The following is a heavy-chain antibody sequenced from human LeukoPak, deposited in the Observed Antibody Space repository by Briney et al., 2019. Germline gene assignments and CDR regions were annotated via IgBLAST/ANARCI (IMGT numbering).Heavy chain of an antibody. CDR2: IYYSGST. V-gene: IGHV4-39*01. CDR1: GGSISSSSYY. CDR3: ARSWGPTYYYGSGSKGGAFDI. D-gene: IGHD3-10*01. J-gene: IGHJ3*02. Sequence: PSETLSLTCTVSGGSISSSSYYWGWIRQPPGKGLEWIGSIYYSGSTYYNPSLKSRVTISVDTSKNQFSLKLSSVTAADTAVYYRARSWGPTYYYGSGSKGGAFDIWGQGTMVTVSS.